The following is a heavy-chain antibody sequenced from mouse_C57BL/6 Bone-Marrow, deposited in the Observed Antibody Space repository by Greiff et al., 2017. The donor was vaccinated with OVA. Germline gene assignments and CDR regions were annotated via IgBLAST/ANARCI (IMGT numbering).Heavy chain of an antibody. Sequence: QVQLQQPGAELVRPGSSVKLSCKASGYTFTSYWMDWVKQRPGQGLEWIGNIYPSDSETHYNQKFKDKATLTVDKSSSTAYMQLSSLTSEDAAVYYCARGLIEGAMDYWGQGTSVTVSS. V-gene: IGHV1-61*01. D-gene: IGHD3-1*01. CDR2: IYPSDSET. J-gene: IGHJ4*01. CDR3: ARGLIEGAMDY. CDR1: GYTFTSYW.